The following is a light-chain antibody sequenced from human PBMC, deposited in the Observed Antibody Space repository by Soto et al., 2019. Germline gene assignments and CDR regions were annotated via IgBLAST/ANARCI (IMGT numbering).Light chain of an antibody. CDR3: QHYYTTPYT. CDR2: WAS. V-gene: IGKV4-1*01. J-gene: IGKJ2*01. CDR1: QSVLYSSNNKSY. Sequence: DIVMTQFPDSLTVPLGERATINCKSSQSVLYSSNNKSYLAWYQHKPGQPPKVLIYWASTRESGVPDRFSGSGSGTDFTLTISSLQADDVAVYYCQHYYTTPYTFGQGTKLEIK.